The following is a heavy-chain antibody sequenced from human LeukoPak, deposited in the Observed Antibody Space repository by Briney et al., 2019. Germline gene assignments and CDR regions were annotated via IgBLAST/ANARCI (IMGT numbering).Heavy chain of an antibody. CDR3: ARGRINRVDSSSWYYFDY. CDR2: INPNSGGT. J-gene: IGHJ4*02. CDR1: GYTFTGYY. V-gene: IGHV1-2*02. Sequence: ASVNVSCKASGYTFTGYYMHWVRQAPGQGLEWMGWINPNSGGTNYAQKFQGRVTMTRDTSISTAYMELSRLRSDDTAVYYCARGRINRVDSSSWYYFDYWGQGTLVTVSS. D-gene: IGHD6-13*01.